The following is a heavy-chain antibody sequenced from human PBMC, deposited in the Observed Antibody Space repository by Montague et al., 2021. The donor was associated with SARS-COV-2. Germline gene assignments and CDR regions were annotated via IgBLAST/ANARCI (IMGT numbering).Heavy chain of an antibody. CDR2: INHSGGT. Sequence: SETLSLTCAVYGGSFSGHSWTWIRQPPGKGLEWIGEINHSGGTNXNPSLKSRVTIPVDTSKNQFSLKLSSLTAADTAVYYCARGLTDVTVILVFVGASLYFDSWGQGALVTVSS. V-gene: IGHV4-34*01. D-gene: IGHD3-22*01. CDR1: GGSFSGHS. J-gene: IGHJ4*02. CDR3: ARGLTDVTVILVFVGASLYFDS.